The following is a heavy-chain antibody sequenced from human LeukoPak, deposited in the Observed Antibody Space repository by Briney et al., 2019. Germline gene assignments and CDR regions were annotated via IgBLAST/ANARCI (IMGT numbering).Heavy chain of an antibody. Sequence: PGGSLRLSCAASGFTFSSYSMNWVRQAPGKGLEWVSAISGTGTSTHYADSVKGRFTISRDNSKNTLYLQMNSLRAEDTAVYYCARASCYSLFCGDFDIWGQGTMVTVSS. V-gene: IGHV3-23*01. CDR3: ARASCYSLFCGDFDI. J-gene: IGHJ3*02. D-gene: IGHD2-15*01. CDR2: ISGTGTST. CDR1: GFTFSSYS.